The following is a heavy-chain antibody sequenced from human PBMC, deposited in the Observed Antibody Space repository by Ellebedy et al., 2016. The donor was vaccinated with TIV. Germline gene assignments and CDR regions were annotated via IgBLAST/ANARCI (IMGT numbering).Heavy chain of an antibody. CDR1: GFTVSSNY. D-gene: IGHD6-13*01. J-gene: IGHJ4*02. V-gene: IGHV3-66*01. CDR3: AKVGDGIAALFDY. Sequence: PGGSLRLSCAASGFTVSSNYMSWVRQAPGKGLEWVSVIYSGGSTYYADSVKGRFTISRDNSKNTLYLQMNSLRAEDTAVYYCAKVGDGIAALFDYWGQGTLVTVSS. CDR2: IYSGGST.